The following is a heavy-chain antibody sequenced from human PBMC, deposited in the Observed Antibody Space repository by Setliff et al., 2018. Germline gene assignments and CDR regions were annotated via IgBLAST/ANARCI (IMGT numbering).Heavy chain of an antibody. CDR3: ARDREYCSRTSCYIDY. V-gene: IGHV1-3*01. CDR2: INGGDGNT. J-gene: IGHJ4*02. CDR1: GYSFSTYA. Sequence: ASVKVSCKASGYSFSTYAMHWVRQAPGQRLEWMGWINGGDGNTKYSQKFQGRITITRDTSASTAYMEMSSLRSEDTAVYYCARDREYCSRTSCYIDYWGQGALVTVSS. D-gene: IGHD2-2*02.